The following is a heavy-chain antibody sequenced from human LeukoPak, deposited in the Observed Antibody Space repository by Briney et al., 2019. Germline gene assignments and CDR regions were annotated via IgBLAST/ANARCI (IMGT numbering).Heavy chain of an antibody. J-gene: IGHJ5*02. D-gene: IGHD6-25*01. V-gene: IGHV4-61*02. Sequence: SETLSLTCAVSGAYIRSGSHIWSWIRQPAGKGLEWIGRVSSSHQTNFNPSLEGRVSISVDASKTQFSLMLTSVPAADPAVYYCAGESGSGWNFRWFDPWGQGTLVTVSS. CDR2: VSSSHQT. CDR3: AGESGSGWNFRWFDP. CDR1: GAYIRSGSHI.